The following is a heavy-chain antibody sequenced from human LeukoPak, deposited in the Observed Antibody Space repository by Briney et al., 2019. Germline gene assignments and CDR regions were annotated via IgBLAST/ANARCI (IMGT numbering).Heavy chain of an antibody. V-gene: IGHV3-33*06. J-gene: IGHJ4*02. CDR2: IWYDGSNK. CDR1: GFTFSSYG. CDR3: AKDSSGRFDY. D-gene: IGHD3-22*01. Sequence: PGRSLRLSCAASGFTFSSYGMHWVRQAPGKGLEWVAVIWYDGSNKYYADSVKGRFTISRDNSKNTLYLQMNSLRAEDTAVYYCAKDSSGRFDYWGQGTLVTVSS.